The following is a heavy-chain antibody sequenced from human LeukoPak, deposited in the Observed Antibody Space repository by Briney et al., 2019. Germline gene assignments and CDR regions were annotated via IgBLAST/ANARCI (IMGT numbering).Heavy chain of an antibody. D-gene: IGHD5-18*01. J-gene: IGHJ4*02. CDR3: ASRGARRIQLWFYSFDY. V-gene: IGHV4-39*01. CDR2: IYYSGST. Sequence: SETLSLTCTVSGGSISGSSYYWGWIRQPPGKGLEWIGSIYYSGSTYYNPSLKSRVTISVDTSKNQFSLKLSSVTAADTAVYYCASRGARRIQLWFYSFDYWGQGTLVTVSS. CDR1: GGSISGSSYY.